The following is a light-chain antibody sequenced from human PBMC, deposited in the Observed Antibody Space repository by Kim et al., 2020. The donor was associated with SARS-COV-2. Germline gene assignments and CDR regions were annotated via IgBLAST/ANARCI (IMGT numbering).Light chain of an antibody. J-gene: IGLJ3*02. CDR3: AAWDDSLSGVV. V-gene: IGLV1-47*01. CDR1: SSNIGSNF. Sequence: ELTQPPSASGTPGQRFTISCSGSSSNIGSNFVYWYQQLPGMAPKLLIYRNNQRPSGVPDRFSGSKSGTSASLAISGLRSEDEADYYCAAWDDSLSGVVFGGGTKVTVL. CDR2: RNN.